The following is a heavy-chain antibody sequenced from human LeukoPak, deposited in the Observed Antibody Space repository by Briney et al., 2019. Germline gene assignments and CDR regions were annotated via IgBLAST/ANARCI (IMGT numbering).Heavy chain of an antibody. CDR3: ARGVRLRNFDWLSRKPYYFDY. CDR1: GGSFSGYY. CDR2: INHSGST. D-gene: IGHD3-9*01. Sequence: SETLSLTCAVYGGSFSGYYWSWIRQPPGKGLEWIGEINHSGSTNYNPSLKSRVTISVDTSKNQFSLKLSSVTAADTAVYYCARGVRLRNFDWLSRKPYYFDYWGQGTLVTVSS. V-gene: IGHV4-34*01. J-gene: IGHJ4*02.